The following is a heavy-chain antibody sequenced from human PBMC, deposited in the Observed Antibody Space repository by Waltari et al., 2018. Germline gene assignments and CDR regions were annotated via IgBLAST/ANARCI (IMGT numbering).Heavy chain of an antibody. CDR1: GFTFSDYY. J-gene: IGHJ4*02. D-gene: IGHD5-12*01. Sequence: QVQLVESGGGLVKPGGSLRLSCSASGFTFSDYYMRWVGQDPGKGLEWVSYISSSRSTIYYADSVKGRFTISRDNAKNSLYLQMTSLRADDTAVYYCARDYGSGYKFDYWGQGTLVTVSS. CDR2: ISSSRSTI. V-gene: IGHV3-11*04. CDR3: ARDYGSGYKFDY.